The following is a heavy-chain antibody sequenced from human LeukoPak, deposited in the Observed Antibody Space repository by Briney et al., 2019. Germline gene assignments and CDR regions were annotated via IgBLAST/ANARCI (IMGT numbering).Heavy chain of an antibody. CDR2: IIPIFGTA. V-gene: IGHV1-69*05. J-gene: IGHJ6*04. CDR3: AGGARSCTNGVCQDALDV. Sequence: SVKVSCKASGGTFSSYAISWMRQAPGQGLEWMGGIIPIFGTANYAQKFQGRVTITTDESTSTAYMELSSLRSEDTAVYYCAGGARSCTNGVCQDALDVWGKGTTVTVSS. D-gene: IGHD2-8*01. CDR1: GGTFSSYA.